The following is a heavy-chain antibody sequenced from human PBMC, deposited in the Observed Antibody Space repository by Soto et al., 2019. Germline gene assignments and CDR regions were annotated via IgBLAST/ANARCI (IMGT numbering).Heavy chain of an antibody. CDR3: ARASSYYDSSGYYH. CDR1: GYTFTGYY. D-gene: IGHD3-22*01. Sequence: GASVKVSCKASGYTFTGYYMHWVRQAPGQGLEWMGWINPNSGGTNYAQKFQGRVTMTRDTSISTAYMELSRLRSDYTAVYYCARASSYYDSSGYYHWGQGTLVTVSS. V-gene: IGHV1-2*02. CDR2: INPNSGGT. J-gene: IGHJ5*02.